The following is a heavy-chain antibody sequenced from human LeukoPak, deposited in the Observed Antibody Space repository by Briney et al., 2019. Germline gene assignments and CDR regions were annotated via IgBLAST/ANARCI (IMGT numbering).Heavy chain of an antibody. CDR1: GGSISSYY. CDR3: ARGGYSHGYILFNY. J-gene: IGHJ4*02. CDR2: IYNSGST. D-gene: IGHD5-18*01. V-gene: IGHV4-59*01. Sequence: SETLSLTCSVSGGSISSYYWSWIRQPPGKGLEWIGYIYNSGSTNYNPALKSRVSISVDTSRSQFSLNLNSVTAADTAMYYCARGGYSHGYILFNYWGQGTLAIVSS.